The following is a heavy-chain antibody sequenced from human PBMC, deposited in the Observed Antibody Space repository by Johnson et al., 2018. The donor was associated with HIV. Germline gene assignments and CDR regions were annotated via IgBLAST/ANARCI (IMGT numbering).Heavy chain of an antibody. D-gene: IGHD3-10*01. CDR1: GFTFSSYG. CDR3: ARCGRKLWSGPGGFDI. J-gene: IGHJ3*02. CDR2: IKQDGSEK. Sequence: VQLVESGGGVVQPGRSLRISCAASGFTFSSYGMHWVRQAIGKGLEWVANIKQDGSEKWYVDSVKGRFTISRDNAKKSLYLQMNSLRAEDTALYYCARCGRKLWSGPGGFDIWGHGTAVTVSP. V-gene: IGHV3-7*02.